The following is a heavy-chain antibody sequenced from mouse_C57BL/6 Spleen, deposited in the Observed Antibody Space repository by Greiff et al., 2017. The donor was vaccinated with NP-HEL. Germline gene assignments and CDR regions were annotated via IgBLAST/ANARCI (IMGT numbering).Heavy chain of an antibody. Sequence: QVQLQQPGGELVKPGASVKLSCKASGYTFTSYWMHWVKQRPGRGLEGIGKIDSNSGGNKDNDKFKMKATLTIEKPSSTAYMQLSSLTSEDAAVYYCARGGDGYYGGAYWGQGTLVTVSA. J-gene: IGHJ3*01. D-gene: IGHD2-3*01. CDR3: ARGGDGYYGGAY. V-gene: IGHV1-72*01. CDR2: IDSNSGGN. CDR1: GYTFTSYW.